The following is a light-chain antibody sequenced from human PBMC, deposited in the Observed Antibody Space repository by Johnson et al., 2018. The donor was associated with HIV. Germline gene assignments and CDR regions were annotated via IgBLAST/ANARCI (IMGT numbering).Light chain of an antibody. J-gene: IGLJ1*01. V-gene: IGLV1-51*02. CDR2: EDD. Sequence: QSVLTQPPSVSAAPGQKVTIYCSGSSSNIGKNHVSWYQQFPGTAPKLLVYEDDKRPSGIPGRFSGSKSGPSATLGITGLQTGDEADYYCGTWDSSLTSYVFGAGTKVTVL. CDR3: GTWDSSLTSYV. CDR1: SSNIGKNH.